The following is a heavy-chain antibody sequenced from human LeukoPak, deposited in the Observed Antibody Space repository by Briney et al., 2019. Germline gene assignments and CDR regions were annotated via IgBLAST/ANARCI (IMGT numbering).Heavy chain of an antibody. CDR1: GGTFSSYA. Sequence: GASVKVSCKASGGTFSSYAISWVRQAPGQGLEWMGGIIPIFGTANYAQKFQGRVTITADESTSTAYMELSSLRSEDTAVYYCAREYYDSSGYYSEGYYFDYWGQGTLVTVSS. J-gene: IGHJ4*02. V-gene: IGHV1-69*13. CDR2: IIPIFGTA. D-gene: IGHD3-22*01. CDR3: AREYYDSSGYYSEGYYFDY.